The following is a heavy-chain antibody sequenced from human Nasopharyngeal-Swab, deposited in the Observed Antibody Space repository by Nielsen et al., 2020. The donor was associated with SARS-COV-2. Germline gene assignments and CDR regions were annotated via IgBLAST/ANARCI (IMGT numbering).Heavy chain of an antibody. J-gene: IGHJ5*02. CDR2: ISARNGDT. CDR1: GYTFISYG. Sequence: ASVNVSCKASGYTFISYGITWVRQAPGQGLEWMGWISARNGDTNYAQKFQGRVTLTRDTSISTAYMELSRLRSDDTAVYYCARDRSHSSGGEHWFDPWGQGTLVTVSS. CDR3: ARDRSHSSGGEHWFDP. D-gene: IGHD6-19*01. V-gene: IGHV1-18*01.